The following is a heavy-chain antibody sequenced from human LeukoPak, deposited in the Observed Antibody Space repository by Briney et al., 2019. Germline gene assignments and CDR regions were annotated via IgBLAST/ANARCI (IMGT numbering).Heavy chain of an antibody. CDR1: GGSISSSSYY. CDR2: IYYSGST. D-gene: IGHD3-9*01. Sequence: SETLSLTCTVSGGSISSSSYYWGWIRQPPGKGLEWIGSIYYSGSTYYNPSLKSRVTTSVDTSKNQFSLKLSSVTAADTAVYYCARSDILTGYYIDYWGQGTLVTVSS. V-gene: IGHV4-39*01. CDR3: ARSDILTGYYIDY. J-gene: IGHJ4*02.